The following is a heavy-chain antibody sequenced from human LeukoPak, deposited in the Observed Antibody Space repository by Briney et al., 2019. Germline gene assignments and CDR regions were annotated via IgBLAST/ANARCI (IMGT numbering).Heavy chain of an antibody. Sequence: GESLKISCKGSGYSFTSYWIGWVRQVPGKGLEWMGIIYPGDSDTRYSPSFQGQVTISADKSISTAYLQWSSLKASDTAMYYCACHLGYMDPKKMGWYFDLWGRGTLVTVSS. J-gene: IGHJ2*01. CDR1: GYSFTSYW. CDR3: ACHLGYMDPKKMGWYFDL. D-gene: IGHD2-2*02. CDR2: IYPGDSDT. V-gene: IGHV5-51*01.